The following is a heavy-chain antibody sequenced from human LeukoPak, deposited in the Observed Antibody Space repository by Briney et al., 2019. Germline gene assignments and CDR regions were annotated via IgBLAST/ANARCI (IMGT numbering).Heavy chain of an antibody. Sequence: GGSLRLSCAASGFTFSNAWMSWDRQAPGKGLEWVGRIKNKTDGGTTDSAAPFKGRFTMSRDDSKNTLYLQMNSLKTEDTAVYYCTTIPALWAWGNGFMIWRQGTTATVSS. CDR2: IKNKTDGGTT. CDR1: GFTFSNAW. CDR3: TTIPALWAWGNGFMI. D-gene: IGHD7-27*01. J-gene: IGHJ3*02. V-gene: IGHV3-15*01.